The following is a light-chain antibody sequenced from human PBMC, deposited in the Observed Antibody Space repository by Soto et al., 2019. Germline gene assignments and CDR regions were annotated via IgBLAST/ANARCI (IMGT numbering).Light chain of an antibody. CDR1: SSNIGAGYD. V-gene: IGLV1-40*01. CDR3: RSYDGGWGVWV. CDR2: GNS. Sequence: QSVLTQPPSVSGAPGQRVTISCTGSSSNIGAGYDVHWYQQLPGTAPKLLIYGNSNRPSGVPDRFSGSKSGTSASLAITGFRVEEEADYSCRSYDGGWGVWVFGGGTRLT. J-gene: IGLJ3*02.